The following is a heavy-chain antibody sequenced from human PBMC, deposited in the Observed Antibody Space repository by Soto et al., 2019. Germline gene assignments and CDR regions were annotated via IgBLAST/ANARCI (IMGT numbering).Heavy chain of an antibody. J-gene: IGHJ4*02. CDR3: ARIHWAQSSLDY. D-gene: IGHD6-19*01. Sequence: SETLSLTCAVSGGSIDSGAFSLSWIRQPPGKGLEWIGYVTHSGTAYSIPSLDGRLTLSVDSSQTQFSLKLTSVTAADSAFYYCARIHWAQSSLDYWGRGILVTVSS. CDR2: VTHSGTA. V-gene: IGHV4-30-2*01. CDR1: GGSIDSGAFS.